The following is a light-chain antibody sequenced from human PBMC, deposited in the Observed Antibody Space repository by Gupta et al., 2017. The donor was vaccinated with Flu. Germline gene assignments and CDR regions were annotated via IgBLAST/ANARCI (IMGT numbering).Light chain of an antibody. Sequence: QVVLTQSPSASASLGASVKLTCTLSSGYRSYAIAWHQHQPGKGPRYLMKINNDGSHSKGDGIPDRFSGSRSGDERYLTISSLQPEDEADYYCQTWGTGIVFGGGTKLTVL. V-gene: IGLV4-69*02. CDR3: QTWGTGIV. CDR2: INNDGSH. J-gene: IGLJ2*01. CDR1: SGYRSYA.